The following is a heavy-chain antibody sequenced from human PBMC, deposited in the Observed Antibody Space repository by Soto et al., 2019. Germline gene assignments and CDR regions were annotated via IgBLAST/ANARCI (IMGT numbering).Heavy chain of an antibody. Sequence: GGSLRLSXAASGFTFSIHEMNWVRQAPGKGLEWVSYISSIGVATYYADSVKGRFTISRDNAKNSLYLQMNSLRAEDTAVYYGAREGRVGGIDYWGQGTPVTVSS. CDR1: GFTFSIHE. D-gene: IGHD6-19*01. V-gene: IGHV3-48*03. CDR3: AREGRVGGIDY. CDR2: ISSIGVAT. J-gene: IGHJ4*02.